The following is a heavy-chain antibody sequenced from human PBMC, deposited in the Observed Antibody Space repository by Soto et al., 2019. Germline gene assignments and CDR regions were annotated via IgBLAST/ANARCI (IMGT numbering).Heavy chain of an antibody. CDR1: GFTFNVYG. V-gene: IGHV3-30*18. D-gene: IGHD5-12*01. Sequence: PGGSLRLSCAASGFTFNVYGMHWVRQVPGKGREWVALISYDGSNQYYADSVKGRCTISRDNAKITLYLQKNSLRADDPAVYYCAKDQASGHGSFDSWRQGTRGTVSS. J-gene: IGHJ4*02. CDR2: ISYDGSNQ. CDR3: AKDQASGHGSFDS.